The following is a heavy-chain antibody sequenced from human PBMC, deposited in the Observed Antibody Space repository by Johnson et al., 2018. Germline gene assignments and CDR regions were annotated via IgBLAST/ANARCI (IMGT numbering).Heavy chain of an antibody. D-gene: IGHD6-19*01. Sequence: VQLQESGGGLVQXGGSXRLXCAASGFTFNRYAMSGVRQAPGRGLEWVSTFAGTSVNTYYEASVRGRFTISRENSKNTLFLQMASPRADDTAVYYCAKCPGNSSGWYEFFHHWGQGTLVTVSS. V-gene: IGHV3-23*01. J-gene: IGHJ1*01. CDR3: AKCPGNSSGWYEFFHH. CDR2: FAGTSVNT. CDR1: GFTFNRYA.